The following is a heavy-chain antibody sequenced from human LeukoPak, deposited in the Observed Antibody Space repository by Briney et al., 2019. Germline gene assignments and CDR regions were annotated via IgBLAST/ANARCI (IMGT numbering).Heavy chain of an antibody. D-gene: IGHD3-10*01. V-gene: IGHV3-15*01. CDR1: GFTFSNAW. CDR3: TGVLLWFGELLNLDY. Sequence: GGSLRLSCAASGFTFSNAWMSWVRQAPGKGLEWVGRIKSKTDGGTTDYAAPVKGRFTISRDDSKNTLYLRMNSLKTEDTAVYYCTGVLLWFGELLNLDYWGQGTLVTVSS. J-gene: IGHJ4*02. CDR2: IKSKTDGGTT.